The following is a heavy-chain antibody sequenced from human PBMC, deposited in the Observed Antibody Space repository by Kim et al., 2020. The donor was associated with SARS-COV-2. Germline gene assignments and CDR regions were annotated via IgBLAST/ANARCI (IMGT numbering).Heavy chain of an antibody. Sequence: SETLSLTCTVSGGSISSYYWSWIRQPPGKGLEWIGYIYYSGSTNYNPSLKSRVTISVDTSKNQFSLKLSSVTAADTAVYYCARVLWVDIVVVTAPSGYFDLWGRGTLVTVSS. CDR2: IYYSGST. J-gene: IGHJ2*01. D-gene: IGHD2-21*02. V-gene: IGHV4-59*08. CDR3: ARVLWVDIVVVTAPSGYFDL. CDR1: GGSISSYY.